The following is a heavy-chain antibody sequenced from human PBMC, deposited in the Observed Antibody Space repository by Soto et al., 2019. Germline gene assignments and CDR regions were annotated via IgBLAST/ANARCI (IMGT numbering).Heavy chain of an antibody. D-gene: IGHD3-10*01. CDR3: AREYGSGSYFDT. J-gene: IGHJ3*02. Sequence: SETLSLTCTVSGGSISSGGYYWSWIRQHPGKGLEWIGYIYYSGSTYYNPSLKSRVTISVDTSKNQFSLKLSSVTAADTAVYYCAREYGSGSYFDTWGQGTMVTVSS. CDR1: GGSISSGGYY. CDR2: IYYSGST. V-gene: IGHV4-31*03.